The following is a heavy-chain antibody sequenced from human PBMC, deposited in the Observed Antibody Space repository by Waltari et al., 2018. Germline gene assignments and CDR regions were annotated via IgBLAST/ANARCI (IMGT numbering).Heavy chain of an antibody. CDR3: ASGPGKYFYYMDV. V-gene: IGHV4-4*07. Sequence: QVQLQESGPGLVKASETLSLTCTVPDGSISTYYWNWVRQPAGKGLEWIGRIYTTGSPTYNPSRRSRVTMSVDASKSQFSLKLTSVTAADTAVYYCASGPGKYFYYMDVWGKGTTVTASS. CDR1: DGSISTYY. CDR2: IYTTGSP. J-gene: IGHJ6*03.